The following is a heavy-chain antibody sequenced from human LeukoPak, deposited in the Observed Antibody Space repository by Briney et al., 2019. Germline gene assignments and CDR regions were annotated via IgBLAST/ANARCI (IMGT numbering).Heavy chain of an antibody. V-gene: IGHV3-23*01. Sequence: GGSLRLSCAASGFTFSSYAMSWVRQAPGKGLEWVSAISGSGGSTYCADSVKGRFTISRDNSKNTLYLQMNSLRAEDTAVYYCAKQGPARIPIVVVTAMAHWGQGTLVTVSS. CDR2: ISGSGGST. CDR3: AKQGPARIPIVVVTAMAH. CDR1: GFTFSSYA. D-gene: IGHD2-21*02. J-gene: IGHJ4*02.